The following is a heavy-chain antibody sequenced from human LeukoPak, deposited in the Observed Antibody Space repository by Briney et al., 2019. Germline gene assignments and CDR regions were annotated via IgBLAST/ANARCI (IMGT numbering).Heavy chain of an antibody. CDR2: ISSSSSYI. CDR3: ANDFDH. J-gene: IGHJ4*02. V-gene: IGHV3-21*04. D-gene: IGHD3-3*01. CDR1: GFTFSSYS. Sequence: GGSLRLSCAASGFTFSSYSMNWVRQAPGKGLEWVSSISSSSSYIYYADSVKGRFTISRDISKNTLYLQMNSLRADDTALYYCANDFDHWGQGTLVTVSS.